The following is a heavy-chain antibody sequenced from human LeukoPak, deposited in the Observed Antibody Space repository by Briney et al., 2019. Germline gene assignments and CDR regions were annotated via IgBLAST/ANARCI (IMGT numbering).Heavy chain of an antibody. CDR1: GYTFTSYD. V-gene: IGHV1-8*01. CDR3: ARAVSGWYNWFDP. Sequence: ASVKVSCKASGYTFTSYDINWVRQATGQGLEWMGWMNPNSGNTGYAQKFQGRVTMTRNTSISTAYMELSSLRSEDAAVYYCARAVSGWYNWFDPWGQGTLVTVSS. J-gene: IGHJ5*02. CDR2: MNPNSGNT. D-gene: IGHD6-19*01.